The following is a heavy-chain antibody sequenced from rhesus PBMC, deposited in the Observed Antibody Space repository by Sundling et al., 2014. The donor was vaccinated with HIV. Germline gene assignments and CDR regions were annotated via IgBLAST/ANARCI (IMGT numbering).Heavy chain of an antibody. V-gene: IGHV4-165*01. Sequence: QVQLQESGPGLVKPSETLSLTCAVSGGSFSGYSWGWIRQPPGKGLEYIGYISGVSGSTNYNPSLKSRVTISIDTSKNQFSLKLTSVTAADTAVYFCARDLGLRDTRLVDYWGQGVLVTVSS. J-gene: IGHJ4*01. CDR3: ARDLGLRDTRLVDY. CDR2: ISGVSGST. D-gene: IGHD2-2*01. CDR1: GGSFSGYS.